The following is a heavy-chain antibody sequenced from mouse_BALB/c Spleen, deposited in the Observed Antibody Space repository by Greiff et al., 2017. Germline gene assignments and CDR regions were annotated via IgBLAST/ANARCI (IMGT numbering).Heavy chain of an antibody. CDR1: GYTFTDYN. D-gene: IGHD2-3*01. V-gene: IGHV1-18*01. CDR2: INPNNSGT. Sequence: EVKLMESGPELVKPGASVKIPCKASGYTFTDYNMDWVKQSHGKSLEWIGDINPNNSGTIYNQKFKGKATLTVDKSSSTAYMELRSLTSEDTAVYYCATGGWLPTFYAMDYWGQGTSVTVSS. CDR3: ATGGWLPTFYAMDY. J-gene: IGHJ4*01.